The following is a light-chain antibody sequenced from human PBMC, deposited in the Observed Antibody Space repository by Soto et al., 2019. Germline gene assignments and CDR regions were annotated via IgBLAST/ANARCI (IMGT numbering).Light chain of an antibody. V-gene: IGKV3-15*01. J-gene: IGKJ4*01. CDR2: GAS. Sequence: IVMTQSPATLSVSPGEVSPLPCRASQGIGSTLAWYQQKPGQTPRLLIYGASTRATGVPARFSGSASGTEFTLTITSLQSEDFAVYYCQHYANWPLTFGGGTKVDIK. CDR1: QGIGST. CDR3: QHYANWPLT.